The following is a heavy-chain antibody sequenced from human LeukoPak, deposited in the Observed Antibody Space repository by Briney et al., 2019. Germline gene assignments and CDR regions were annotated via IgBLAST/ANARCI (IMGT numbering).Heavy chain of an antibody. J-gene: IGHJ6*03. V-gene: IGHV4-34*01. Sequence: SETLSLTCAVYGGSFSGYYWSWIRQPPGKGLEWIAEITHSGSTNYNPSLKSRVTISVDTSKNQFSLKLSSVTAADTAVYYCASLTGTTDYYYYYMDVWGKGTTVTVSS. D-gene: IGHD1-20*01. CDR3: ASLTGTTDYYYYYMDV. CDR2: ITHSGST. CDR1: GGSFSGYY.